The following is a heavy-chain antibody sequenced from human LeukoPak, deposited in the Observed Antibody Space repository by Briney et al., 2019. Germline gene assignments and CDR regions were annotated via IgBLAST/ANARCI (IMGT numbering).Heavy chain of an antibody. CDR2: ISGSSGST. D-gene: IGHD3-10*02. J-gene: IGHJ4*02. CDR3: ANSVFG. V-gene: IGHV3-23*01. Sequence: GGSLRLSCATSGLTVSTHWMGWVRQGPGKGLEGVSGISGSSGSTYYANSVKGRFTISRDNSKNTVYLQMNSLTAEDTAVYYCANSVFGWGQGTLVTVSS. CDR1: GLTVSTHW.